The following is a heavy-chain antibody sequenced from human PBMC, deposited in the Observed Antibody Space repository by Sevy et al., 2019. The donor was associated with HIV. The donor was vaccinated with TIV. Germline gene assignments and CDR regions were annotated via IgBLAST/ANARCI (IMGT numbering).Heavy chain of an antibody. D-gene: IGHD2-21*02. CDR3: ARIKWESAEHIVVVTAIRDHYYYYMDV. J-gene: IGHJ6*03. V-gene: IGHV4-38-2*01. CDR2: IYHSGST. Sequence: SETLSLTCAVSGYSISSGYYWGWIRQPPGKGLEWIGSIYHSGSTYYNPSLKSRVTISVDTSKNQFSLKLSSVTAVDTAGYYCARIKWESAEHIVVVTAIRDHYYYYMDVWGKGTTVTVSS. CDR1: GYSISSGYY.